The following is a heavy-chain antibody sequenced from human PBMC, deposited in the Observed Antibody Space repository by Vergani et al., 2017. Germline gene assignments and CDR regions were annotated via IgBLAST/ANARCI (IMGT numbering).Heavy chain of an antibody. CDR2: IYHSGST. CDR3: AREGYCTNGVCFTLFDV. J-gene: IGHJ4*02. CDR1: GGSISSGGYS. V-gene: IGHV4-30-2*01. Sequence: QLQLQESGSGLVKPSQTLSLTCAVSGGSISSGGYSWSWIRQPPGKGLEWIGYIYHSGSTYYNPSLKSRVTISVDRSKNQFSLKLSSVTAADTAVYYCAREGYCTNGVCFTLFDVWGQGALVTVSS. D-gene: IGHD2-8*01.